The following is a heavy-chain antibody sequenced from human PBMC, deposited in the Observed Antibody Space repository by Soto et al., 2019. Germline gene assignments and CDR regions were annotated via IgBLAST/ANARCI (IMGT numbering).Heavy chain of an antibody. CDR1: GYTFTSYD. CDR2: MNPNSGNT. Sequence: GASVKVSCKASGYTFTSYDINWVRQATGQGLEWMGWMNPNSGNTGYAQKFQGRVTMTRNTSISTAYMELSSLRSEDTAVYYCARGLYEGTSWPAMYSSSWYELDYYYGMDVWGQGTTVTVSS. D-gene: IGHD6-13*01. V-gene: IGHV1-8*01. J-gene: IGHJ6*02. CDR3: ARGLYEGTSWPAMYSSSWYELDYYYGMDV.